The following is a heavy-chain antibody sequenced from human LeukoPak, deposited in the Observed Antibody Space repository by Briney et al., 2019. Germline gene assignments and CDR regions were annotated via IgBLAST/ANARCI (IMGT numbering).Heavy chain of an antibody. CDR2: IKHDGSEK. Sequence: GGSLRLSCAASGFIFTNYFMSWVRQAPGKGLEWVASIKHDGSEKYYVDSVRGRFTISRDNTMNSLYLQMSSLRAEDTAVYYCAKKSGIVGGYHDYWGQGTLVTVSS. CDR1: GFIFTNYF. V-gene: IGHV3-7*01. D-gene: IGHD1-26*01. CDR3: AKKSGIVGGYHDY. J-gene: IGHJ4*02.